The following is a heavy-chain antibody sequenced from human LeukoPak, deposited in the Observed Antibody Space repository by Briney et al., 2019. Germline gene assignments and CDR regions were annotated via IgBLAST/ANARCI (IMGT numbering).Heavy chain of an antibody. CDR3: AKQGYSSSWYPYYFDY. CDR2: ISGSGGST. CDR1: GFTFSSYA. V-gene: IGHV3-23*01. J-gene: IGHJ4*02. Sequence: PGGSLRLSCAASGFTFSSYAMSWVRQAPGKGLEWVSAISGSGGSTYYADSVKGRFTISRDNSKNTLYLQMNSLRAEDTAVYYCAKQGYSSSWYPYYFDYWGQGTLVTVSS. D-gene: IGHD6-13*01.